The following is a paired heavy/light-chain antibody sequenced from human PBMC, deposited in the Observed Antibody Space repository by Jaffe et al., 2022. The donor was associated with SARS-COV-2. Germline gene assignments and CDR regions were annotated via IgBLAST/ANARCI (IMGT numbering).Light chain of an antibody. CDR2: AAS. J-gene: IGKJ4*01. Sequence: DIQMTQSPSSLSASVGDRVTITCRASQSISSYLNWYQQKPGKAPKLLIYAASSLQSGVPSRFSGSGSGTDFTLTISSLQPEDFATYYCQQSYSTLVTFGGGTKVEIK. CDR3: QQSYSTLVT. CDR1: QSISSY. V-gene: IGKV1-39*01.
Heavy chain of an antibody. Sequence: QVQLVQSGAEVKKPGASVKVSCKASGYTFTSYYMHWVRQAPGQGLEWMGIINPSGGSTSYAQKLQGRVTMTRDTSTSTVYMELSSLRSEDTAVYYCARDLGNMITFGGVTTNWFDPWGQGTLVTVSS. CDR1: GYTFTSYY. V-gene: IGHV1-46*04. D-gene: IGHD3-16*01. CDR3: ARDLGNMITFGGVTTNWFDP. J-gene: IGHJ5*02. CDR2: INPSGGST.